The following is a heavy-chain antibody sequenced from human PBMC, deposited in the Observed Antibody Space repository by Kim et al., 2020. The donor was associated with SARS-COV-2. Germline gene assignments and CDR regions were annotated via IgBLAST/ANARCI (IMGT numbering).Heavy chain of an antibody. J-gene: IGHJ4*02. CDR1: GFTFSNAW. CDR2: IKSKTDGGTT. V-gene: IGHV3-15*01. Sequence: GGSLRLSCAASGFTFSNAWMSWVRQAPGKGLECVGRIKSKTDGGTTDYAAPVKGRFTISRDDSKNTLYLQMNSLKTEDTAVYYCTTGIGATGKNYWGQGTLVTVSS. D-gene: IGHD6-13*01. CDR3: TTGIGATGKNY.